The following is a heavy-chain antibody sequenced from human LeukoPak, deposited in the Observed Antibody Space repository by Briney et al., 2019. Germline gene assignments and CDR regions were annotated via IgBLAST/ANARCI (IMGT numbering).Heavy chain of an antibody. J-gene: IGHJ3*02. CDR1: GGAISGRRDY. Sequence: SETLSLTCTVSGGAISGRRDYWGWIRQPPGKGLEWIASIYYSGSTHYNPSLKSRVTISVDTSRNQFPLELRTATAADTAMYYCARNVSRGEPGGAFDMWGQGTMVTVSS. D-gene: IGHD3-16*01. CDR2: IYYSGST. V-gene: IGHV4-39*01. CDR3: ARNVSRGEPGGAFDM.